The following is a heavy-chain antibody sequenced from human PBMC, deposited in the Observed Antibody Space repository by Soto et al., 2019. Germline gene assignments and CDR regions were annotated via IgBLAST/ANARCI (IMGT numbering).Heavy chain of an antibody. J-gene: IGHJ6*02. CDR3: ATFTYYYDSSGYYYRPDYYYYYGMDV. V-gene: IGHV1-69*01. CDR2: IIPIFGIV. Sequence: QVQLVQSGAEVKKPGSSVKVSCKASGGTFSSYAISWVRQAPGQGLEWMGGIIPIFGIVNYAQKFQGRVTITADESTSTAYMELSSLRSEDTAVYYCATFTYYYDSSGYYYRPDYYYYYGMDVWGQGTTVTVSS. D-gene: IGHD3-22*01. CDR1: GGTFSSYA.